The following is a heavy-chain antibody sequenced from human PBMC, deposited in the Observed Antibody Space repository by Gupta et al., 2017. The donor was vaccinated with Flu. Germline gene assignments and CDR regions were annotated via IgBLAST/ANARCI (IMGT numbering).Heavy chain of an antibody. CDR2: SRNKANSYTT. J-gene: IGHJ4*02. V-gene: IGHV3-72*01. CDR1: GFTFSDHY. D-gene: IGHD1-26*01. CDR3: ARGGSGDYYSISDY. Sequence: EVQLVESGGGLVQPGGSLRLSCAASGFTFSDHYMDWVRQAPGKGLEWVGRSRNKANSYTTEYAASVKGRFIISRDDSKNSLYLQMNSLKTEDTAVYFCARGGSGDYYSISDYWGQGTLVTVSS.